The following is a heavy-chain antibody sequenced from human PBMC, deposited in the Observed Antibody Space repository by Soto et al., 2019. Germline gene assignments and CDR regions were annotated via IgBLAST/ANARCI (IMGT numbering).Heavy chain of an antibody. V-gene: IGHV3-23*01. CDR2: ISGSGGST. Sequence: GESLKISCAASRFTFSSYAMSWVRQAPGKGPEWVSAISGSGGSTYYADSVKGRFTISRDNSKNTLYLQMNSLRAEDTAIYYCAKGPTIFGVVIIFEYYYGMDIWGQGTTVTVSS. CDR3: AKGPTIFGVVIIFEYYYGMDI. CDR1: RFTFSSYA. D-gene: IGHD3-3*01. J-gene: IGHJ6*02.